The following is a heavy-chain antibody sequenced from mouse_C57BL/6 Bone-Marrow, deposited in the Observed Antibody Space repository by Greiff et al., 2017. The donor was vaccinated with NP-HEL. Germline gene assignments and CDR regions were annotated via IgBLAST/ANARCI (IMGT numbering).Heavy chain of an antibody. V-gene: IGHV1-81*01. J-gene: IGHJ2*01. CDR3: ARRGTTVVAYYYFDY. D-gene: IGHD1-1*01. Sequence: QVQLQQSGAELARPGASVKLSCKASGYTFTSYGISWVKQRTGQGLEWIGEIYPRSGNTYYNEKFKGKATLTADKSSSTAYMELRSLTSEDSAVYFCARRGTTVVAYYYFDYWGQGTTLTVSS. CDR1: GYTFTSYG. CDR2: IYPRSGNT.